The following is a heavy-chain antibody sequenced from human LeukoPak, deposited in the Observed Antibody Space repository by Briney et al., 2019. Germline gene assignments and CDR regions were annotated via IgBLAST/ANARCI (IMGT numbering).Heavy chain of an antibody. CDR3: ARFSGSYAPNHFDY. D-gene: IGHD1-26*01. V-gene: IGHV4-34*01. CDR2: INHSGST. CDR1: GGSFSGYY. J-gene: IGHJ4*02. Sequence: SETLSLTCAVYGGSFSGYYWSWIRQLPGKGLEWIGEINHSGSTNYNPSLKSRVTISVDTSKNQFSLKLSSVTAADTAVYYCARFSGSYAPNHFDYWGQGTLVTVSS.